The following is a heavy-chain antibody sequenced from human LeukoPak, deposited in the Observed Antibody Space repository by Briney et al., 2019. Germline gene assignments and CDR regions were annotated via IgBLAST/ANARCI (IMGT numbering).Heavy chain of an antibody. J-gene: IGHJ3*01. CDR3: ARSPRVATILGPAYVFDL. D-gene: IGHD5-12*01. V-gene: IGHV4-39*01. CDR1: GGSIGTNTYY. Sequence: SETLSLTCTVSGGSIGTNTYYWGWIRQPPGKGLEWIGSIYYSGRTYYNPSLKSRVTISVDTSKNQFSLNLSSVIATDTAVYYCARSPRVATILGPAYVFDLWGKGTLVPVSS. CDR2: IYYSGRT.